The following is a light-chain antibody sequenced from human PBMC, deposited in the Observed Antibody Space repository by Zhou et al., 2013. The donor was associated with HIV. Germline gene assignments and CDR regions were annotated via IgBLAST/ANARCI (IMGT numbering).Light chain of an antibody. CDR2: DSV. Sequence: EIVLTQSPDTLSVSPGERATLSCRASESVDGHLAWYQQKPGQAPRLLIYDSVTRATGIPARFSGSGSGTEITLTISSLQSEDFAVYFCQQYNDWPWTFGQGTRVEVK. J-gene: IGKJ1*01. CDR1: ESVDGH. V-gene: IGKV3-15*01. CDR3: QQYNDWPWT.